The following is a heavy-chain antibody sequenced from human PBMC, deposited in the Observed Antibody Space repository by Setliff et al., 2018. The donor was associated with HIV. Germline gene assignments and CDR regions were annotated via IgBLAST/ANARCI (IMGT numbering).Heavy chain of an antibody. J-gene: IGHJ4*02. D-gene: IGHD6-19*01. CDR1: GFTFSSYG. CDR2: IWYDGTNK. V-gene: IGHV3-33*01. CDR3: ASDQQWLAQGWGGPHY. Sequence: PGGSLRLSCAASGFTFSSYGMHWVRQAPGKGLEWVAVIWYDGTNKYYADSVKGRFTISRDNSKNTLYLQMNSLRAEDTAVYYCASDQQWLAQGWGGPHYWGQGTLVTVSS.